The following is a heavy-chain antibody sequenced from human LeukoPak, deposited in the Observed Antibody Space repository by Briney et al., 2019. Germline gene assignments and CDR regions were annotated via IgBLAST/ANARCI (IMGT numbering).Heavy chain of an antibody. CDR1: GYAFTRHY. J-gene: IGHJ4*02. Sequence: GASVKVSCKASGYAFTRHYMHWVRQAPGQGLEWMGLINHSGSSTIYAQKFQGRVTMTRDMSTSTDYMELSSLRSEDTAVYYCARGLGYCSGGSCYPTMAVAYWGLGTLVTVSS. CDR2: INHSGSST. CDR3: ARGLGYCSGGSCYPTMAVAY. D-gene: IGHD2-15*01. V-gene: IGHV1-46*01.